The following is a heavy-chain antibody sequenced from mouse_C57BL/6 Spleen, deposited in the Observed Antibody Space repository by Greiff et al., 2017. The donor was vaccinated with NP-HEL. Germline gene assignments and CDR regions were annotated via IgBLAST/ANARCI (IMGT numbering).Heavy chain of an antibody. D-gene: IGHD1-1*01. Sequence: QVQLQQSGAELVRPGSSVKLSCKASGYTFTSYWMHWVKQRPIQGLEWIGNIDPSVSDTYYNQKFKGKATLTADKSSSTAYLPLRCLTSEDYAVDYGARSDYYDSGYWGQGTTLTVSS. V-gene: IGHV1-52*01. CDR1: GYTFTSYW. J-gene: IGHJ2*01. CDR3: ARSDYYDSGY. CDR2: IDPSVSDT.